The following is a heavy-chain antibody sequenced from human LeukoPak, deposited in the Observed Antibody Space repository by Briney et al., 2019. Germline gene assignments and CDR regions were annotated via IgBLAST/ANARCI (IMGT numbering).Heavy chain of an antibody. V-gene: IGHV1-46*01. J-gene: IGHJ3*02. Sequence: ASVKVSCKASGYTFTSYYLHWVRQAPGQGLERMGIINTSGGTTSYEQKFQGRVTLTRDTSTSTVYMELSSLTSEDTAVYYCARSSTSIVGAFDIWGQGTMVTVSS. CDR2: INTSGGTT. D-gene: IGHD2-2*01. CDR3: ARSSTSIVGAFDI. CDR1: GYTFTSYY.